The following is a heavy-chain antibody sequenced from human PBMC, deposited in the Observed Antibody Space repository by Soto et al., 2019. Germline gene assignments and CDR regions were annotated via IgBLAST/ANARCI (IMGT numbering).Heavy chain of an antibody. J-gene: IGHJ5*02. CDR1: GGSISSYY. CDR3: ARDRYRASFNWFDP. CDR2: IYYSGST. Sequence: QVQLQESGPGLVKPSETLSLTCTVSGGSISSYYWSWIRQPPGKGLEWIGYIYYSGSTNYNPSLKSRVTISVDTSKNQFSLKLSSVTAADTAVYYCARDRYRASFNWFDPWGQGTLVTVSS. V-gene: IGHV4-59*01. D-gene: IGHD1-26*01.